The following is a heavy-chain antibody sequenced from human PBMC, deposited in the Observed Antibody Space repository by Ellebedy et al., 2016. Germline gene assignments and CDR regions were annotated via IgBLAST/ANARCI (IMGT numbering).Heavy chain of an antibody. D-gene: IGHD4-23*01. V-gene: IGHV4-31*02. CDR3: ARETYGGNSGYYMDV. CDR1: GGSINSGSYY. CDR2: IYYRGST. Sequence: SETLSLXXTVSGGSINSGSYYWSWIRQLPGKGLEWTGYIYYRGSTYYNASLRGRVTISVDTSKNQFSLKMNTVTAADTAVYYCARETYGGNSGYYMDVWGKGTTVTVSS. J-gene: IGHJ6*03.